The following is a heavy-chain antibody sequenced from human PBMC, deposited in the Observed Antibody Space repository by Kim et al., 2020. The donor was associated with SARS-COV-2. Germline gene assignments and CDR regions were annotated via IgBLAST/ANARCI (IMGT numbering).Heavy chain of an antibody. Sequence: GGSLILSCAASGFTFSSYGMHWVRQAPGKGLEWVAVISYDGSNNYYADSVKGRFTISRDNSKNTLYLQMNSLRAEDTAVYYCAKEEGSGYSSGWTYYYYGMDVWGQGTTVTVSS. CDR2: ISYDGSNN. CDR1: GFTFSSYG. V-gene: IGHV3-30*18. J-gene: IGHJ6*02. D-gene: IGHD6-19*01. CDR3: AKEEGSGYSSGWTYYYYGMDV.